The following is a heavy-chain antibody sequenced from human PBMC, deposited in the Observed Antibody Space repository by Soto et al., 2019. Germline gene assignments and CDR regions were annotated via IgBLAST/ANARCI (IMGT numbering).Heavy chain of an antibody. J-gene: IGHJ6*02. CDR3: ARDKDGYSMFASGMDV. D-gene: IGHD5-18*01. CDR1: GFTFSSYA. Sequence: QVQLVESGGGVVQPGRSLRLSCAASGFTFSSYAMHWVRQAPGKGLEWVAVISYDGSNKYYADSVKGRFTISRDNSKNXLYLQMNSLRAEDTAVYYCARDKDGYSMFASGMDVWGQGTTVTVSS. V-gene: IGHV3-30-3*01. CDR2: ISYDGSNK.